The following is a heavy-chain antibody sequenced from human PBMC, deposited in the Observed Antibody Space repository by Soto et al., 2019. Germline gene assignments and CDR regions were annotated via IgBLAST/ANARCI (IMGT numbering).Heavy chain of an antibody. J-gene: IGHJ4*02. V-gene: IGHV3-23*01. D-gene: IGHD2-2*01. CDR3: AKDRYCSSTSCYAGYY. CDR1: GFPFSSYA. CDR2: ISGSGGST. Sequence: GGSLRLSCAASGFPFSSYAMSWLRQAPGKGLEWVSGISGSGGSTSVADSVKGRFTISRDNSKNTLYLQMNSLRAEDTAVYHCAKDRYCSSTSCYAGYYWGQGTLVTVSS.